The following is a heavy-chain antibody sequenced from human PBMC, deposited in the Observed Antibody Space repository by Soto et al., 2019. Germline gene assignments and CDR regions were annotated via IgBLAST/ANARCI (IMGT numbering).Heavy chain of an antibody. CDR2: ISYDGSNK. CDR3: AKESGYSSGYWFDP. V-gene: IGHV3-30*18. J-gene: IGHJ5*02. Sequence: QVQLVESGGGVVQPGRSLRLSCAASGFTFSSYGMHWVRQAPGKGLEWVAVISYDGSNKYYADSVKGRFTISRDNSKNTLYLQMNSLRAEDTAVYYCAKESGYSSGYWFDPWGQGTLVTVSS. D-gene: IGHD6-19*01. CDR1: GFTFSSYG.